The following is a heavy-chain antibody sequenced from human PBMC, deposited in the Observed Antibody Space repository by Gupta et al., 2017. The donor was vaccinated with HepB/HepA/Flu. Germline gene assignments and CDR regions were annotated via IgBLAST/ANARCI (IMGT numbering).Heavy chain of an antibody. CDR1: RFTFGNYW. CDR2: INRDGNEK. D-gene: IGHD1-14*01. V-gene: IGHV3-7*01. Sequence: EVQLVESGGGLVQPGGSLRLSCAASRFTFGNYWMSWVRQAPGKGLQWVANINRDGNEKYYVDSVKGRFTISRDNAKNSLYLQMNFLRDEDTAVYYCARTRNLGWDWYFDLWGRGTLVTVSS. J-gene: IGHJ2*01. CDR3: ARTRNLGWDWYFDL.